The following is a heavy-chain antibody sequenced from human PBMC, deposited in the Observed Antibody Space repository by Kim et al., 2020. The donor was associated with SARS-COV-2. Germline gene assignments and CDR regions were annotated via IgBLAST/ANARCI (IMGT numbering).Heavy chain of an antibody. V-gene: IGHV3-48*02. CDR1: GFTFSSYS. J-gene: IGHJ6*02. D-gene: IGHD5-12*01. CDR3: ARVGRGYSGYDSPWYYYYGMDV. Sequence: GGSLRLSCAASGFTFSSYSMNWVRQAPGKGLEWVSYISSSSSTIYYADSVKGRFTISRDNAKNSLYLQMNSLRDEDTAVYYCARVGRGYSGYDSPWYYYYGMDVWGQGTTVTVSS. CDR2: ISSSSSTI.